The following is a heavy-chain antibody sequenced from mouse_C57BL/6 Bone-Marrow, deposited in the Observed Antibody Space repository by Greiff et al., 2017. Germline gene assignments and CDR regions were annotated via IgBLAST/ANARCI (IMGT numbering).Heavy chain of an antibody. V-gene: IGHV1-55*01. CDR1: GYTFTSYW. Sequence: QVQLQQPGAELVKPGASVKMSCKASGYTFTSYWITWVKQRPGQGLEWIGDIYPTSGRTNYNEKFKSKAILTVDTSSNTAYMQLSSLTSEDAAVFYCARSCPRGQSFDYWGQGTTLTVSS. J-gene: IGHJ2*01. CDR3: ARSCPRGQSFDY. CDR2: IYPTSGRT. D-gene: IGHD3-3*01.